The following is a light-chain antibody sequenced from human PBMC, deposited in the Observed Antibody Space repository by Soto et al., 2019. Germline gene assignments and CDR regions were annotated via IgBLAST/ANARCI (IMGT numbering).Light chain of an antibody. CDR3: AAWDDSMNGYV. CDR1: SFNIGSNT. CDR2: TNN. V-gene: IGLV1-44*01. J-gene: IGLJ1*01. Sequence: QSVLTQPPSASGTPGQRVIISCSGSSFNIGSNTVNWYQHLPGTAPKLLIHTNNQWPSGVPDRFSGSKSGTSASLTISGLQSEDGADYYCAAWDDSMNGYVFGTGTKVTVL.